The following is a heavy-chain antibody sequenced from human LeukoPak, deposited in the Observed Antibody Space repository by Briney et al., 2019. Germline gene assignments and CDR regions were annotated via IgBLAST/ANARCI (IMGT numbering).Heavy chain of an antibody. V-gene: IGHV4-39*01. CDR2: IHYSGST. D-gene: IGHD6-13*01. J-gene: IGHJ4*02. Sequence: SETLSHTCTVSSGSISRSTYYWGWIRQPPGKGLEWIGSIHYSGSTYYNPSLKSRVIISLDTSKSQFSLKVSSVTAADTAVYYCARKYTSSWYPDLDFDSWGQGTLVTVSS. CDR3: ARKYTSSWYPDLDFDS. CDR1: SGSISRSTYY.